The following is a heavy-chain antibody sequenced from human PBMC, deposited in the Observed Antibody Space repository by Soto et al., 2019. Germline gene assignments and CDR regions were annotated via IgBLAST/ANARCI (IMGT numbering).Heavy chain of an antibody. CDR2: IYYTGST. CDR3: ARTHLL. V-gene: IGHV4-59*12. CDR1: GGSINSYY. J-gene: IGHJ4*02. Sequence: SETLPLTYTVSGGSINSYYWTWIRQPPGKGLEWMGYIYYTGSTNYNPSLKSRVTISVDTSKNQFSLKLSSVTAADTAVYYSARTHLLWGKGTLVTVSS.